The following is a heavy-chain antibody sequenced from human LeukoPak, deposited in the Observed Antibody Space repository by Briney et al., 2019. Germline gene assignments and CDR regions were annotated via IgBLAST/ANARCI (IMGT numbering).Heavy chain of an antibody. CDR3: ARGGDRRGFDY. V-gene: IGHV4-59*12. Sequence: SETLSLTCTVSGGSISSSYWSWIRQPPGKGLEWIGYIYYSGTTYYNPALQSRVTISVDTSDNQFSLKLRSLTAADTAVYYCARGGDRRGFDYWGQGTLVTVSS. D-gene: IGHD1-14*01. CDR1: GGSISSSY. CDR2: IYYSGTT. J-gene: IGHJ4*02.